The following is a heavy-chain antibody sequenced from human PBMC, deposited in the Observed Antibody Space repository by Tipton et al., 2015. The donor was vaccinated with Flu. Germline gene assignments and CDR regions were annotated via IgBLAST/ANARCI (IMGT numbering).Heavy chain of an antibody. V-gene: IGHV1-2*06. D-gene: IGHD2-15*01. CDR3: TPIVVVVAATNWFDP. Sequence: QLVQSGAEVKKPGASVKVSCKASGYTFTGYYMHWARQAPGQGLEWMGRINPNSGGTNYAQKFQGRVTMTRDTSISTAYMELSRLRSDDTAVYYCTPIVVVVAATNWFDPWGQGTLVTVSS. J-gene: IGHJ5*02. CDR2: INPNSGGT. CDR1: GYTFTGYY.